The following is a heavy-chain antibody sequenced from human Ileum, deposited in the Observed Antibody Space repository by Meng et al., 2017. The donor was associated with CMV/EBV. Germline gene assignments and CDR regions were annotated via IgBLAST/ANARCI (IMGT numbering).Heavy chain of an antibody. V-gene: IGHV3-66*02. D-gene: IGHD4-17*01. Sequence: CAASGFTVSNYYLSWVRQAPGKGLEWVSVIYRGGEIFYADSVKGRFTTSRDNPKNTLFLQLNDLRLEDTAIYYCARERGGDYGDYFRYWGQGTLVTVSS. CDR2: IYRGGEI. J-gene: IGHJ4*02. CDR3: ARERGGDYGDYFRY. CDR1: GFTVSNYY.